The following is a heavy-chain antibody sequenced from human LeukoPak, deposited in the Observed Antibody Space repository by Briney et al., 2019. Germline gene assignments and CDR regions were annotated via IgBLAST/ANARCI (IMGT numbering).Heavy chain of an antibody. J-gene: IGHJ6*03. V-gene: IGHV4-4*09. CDR3: ARLVGGSYYYYYMDV. D-gene: IGHD1-26*01. CDR2: IYTSGST. Sequence: SETLSLTCTVSGGSISSYYWSWIRQPPGKGLEWIGYIYTSGSTNYNPSLKSRVTISVDTSKNQFSLKLSSVTAADTAVYYCARLVGGSYYYYYMDVWGKGTTVTVSS. CDR1: GGSISSYY.